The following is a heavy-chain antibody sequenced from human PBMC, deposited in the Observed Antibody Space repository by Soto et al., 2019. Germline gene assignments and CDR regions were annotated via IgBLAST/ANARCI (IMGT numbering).Heavy chain of an antibody. CDR3: ARGRPNSSSSVYYGMDV. V-gene: IGHV1-69*06. CDR1: GGTFSSYA. Sequence: ASVKVSCKASGGTFSSYAISWVRQAPGQGLEWMGGIIPIFGTANYAQKFQGRVTITADKSTSTAYMELSSLRSEDTAVYYCARGRPNSSSSVYYGMDVWGQGTTVTVSS. CDR2: IIPIFGTA. D-gene: IGHD6-6*01. J-gene: IGHJ6*02.